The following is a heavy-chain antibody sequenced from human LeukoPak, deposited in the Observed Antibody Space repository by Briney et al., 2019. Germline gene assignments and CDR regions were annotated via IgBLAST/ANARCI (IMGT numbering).Heavy chain of an antibody. CDR2: IIAIFGKA. Sequence: SVKVSCKASGGTFNSYAISWVRQAPGQGLEWMGGIIAIFGKANYAQKFQGRVTITADESTSTDYMELSSLRSEDTGVYYCARDQRGDSSLYECWFDPWGQGTLVTVSS. CDR3: ARDQRGDSSLYECWFDP. D-gene: IGHD6-13*01. J-gene: IGHJ5*02. V-gene: IGHV1-69*01. CDR1: GGTFNSYA.